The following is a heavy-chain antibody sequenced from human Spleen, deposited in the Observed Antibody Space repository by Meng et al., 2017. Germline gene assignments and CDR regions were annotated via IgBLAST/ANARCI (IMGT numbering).Heavy chain of an antibody. CDR1: GFTFSSYW. J-gene: IGHJ3*02. V-gene: IGHV3-30*03. CDR3: AREFHSSGSAGTFDI. CDR2: ISKDGSNK. D-gene: IGHD3-22*01. Sequence: GESLKISCAASGFTFSSYWMSWVRQAPRKGLEWVALISKDGSNKHFADSVKDRFTMSRDMSKNTLFLEMNNLRAQDTAVYYCAREFHSSGSAGTFDIWGQGTMVTVSS.